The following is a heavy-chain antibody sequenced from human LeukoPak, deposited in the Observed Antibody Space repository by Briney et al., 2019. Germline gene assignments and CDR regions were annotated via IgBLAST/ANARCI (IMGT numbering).Heavy chain of an antibody. V-gene: IGHV1-18*01. CDR3: ARDPRAGYCSGGSCYGI. CDR1: GYTFTSYG. J-gene: IGHJ4*02. D-gene: IGHD2-15*01. Sequence: ASVEVSCKASGYTFTSYGISWVRQAPGQGLEWMGWISAYNGNTNYAQKLQGRVTMTTDTSTSTAYMELRSLRSDDTAVYYCARDPRAGYCSGGSCYGIWGQGTLVTVSS. CDR2: ISAYNGNT.